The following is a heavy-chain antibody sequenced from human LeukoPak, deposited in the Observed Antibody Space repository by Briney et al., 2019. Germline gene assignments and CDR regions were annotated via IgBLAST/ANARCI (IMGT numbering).Heavy chain of an antibody. CDR3: ARDPRSVYYYYYYMDV. J-gene: IGHJ6*03. V-gene: IGHV7-4-1*02. Sequence: ASVKVSCKASGYTFTSYAMNCVRQAPRHGLEWMACINTNTGNPTYAQGFTGRFVFSLDTSVSTAYLQISSLKAEDTAVYYCARDPRSVYYYYYYMDVWGKGTTVTVSS. CDR1: GYTFTSYA. CDR2: INTNTGNP.